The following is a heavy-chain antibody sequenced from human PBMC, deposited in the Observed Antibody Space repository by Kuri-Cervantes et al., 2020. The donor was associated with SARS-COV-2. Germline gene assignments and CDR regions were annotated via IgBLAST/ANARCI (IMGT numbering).Heavy chain of an antibody. V-gene: IGHV3-33*01. D-gene: IGHD5-18*01. Sequence: GGSLRLSCAASGFTFSSYGMHWVRQAPGKGLEWVAVIWYDGSNKYYADSVKGRFTISRDNSKNTLYLQMNSLRAEDTAVYYCTARPAMREYYYYYYGMDVWGQGTTVTVSS. CDR1: GFTFSSYG. CDR3: TARPAMREYYYYYYGMDV. CDR2: IWYDGSNK. J-gene: IGHJ6*02.